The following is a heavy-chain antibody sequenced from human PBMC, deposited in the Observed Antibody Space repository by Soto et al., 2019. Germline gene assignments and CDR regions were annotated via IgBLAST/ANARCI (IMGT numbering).Heavy chain of an antibody. D-gene: IGHD3-10*01. Sequence: QVQLVESGGGVVQPGRSLRLSCAASGFTFSSYGMHWVRQAPGKGLEWVAVISYDGSNKYYADSVKGRFTISRDNSKNTLDLQMNSLRAEDTAVYYCAKDQGTMVRGVIIYYYYGMDVWGQGTTVTVSS. CDR2: ISYDGSNK. CDR3: AKDQGTMVRGVIIYYYYGMDV. V-gene: IGHV3-30*18. J-gene: IGHJ6*02. CDR1: GFTFSSYG.